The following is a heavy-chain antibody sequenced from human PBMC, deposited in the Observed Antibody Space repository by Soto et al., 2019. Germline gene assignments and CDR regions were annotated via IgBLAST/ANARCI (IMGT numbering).Heavy chain of an antibody. CDR2: IYPSDSDT. Sequence: HGESLKISCKASGYSFPSYWIGWVRQMPGKGLEWMGIIYPSDSDTRYSPSFEGHVTSSVDKSINTAYLQWRSLKASDSAVYYCARGGRRNWFDPWGQGTRVTVSS. CDR3: ARGGRRNWFDP. CDR1: GYSFPSYW. J-gene: IGHJ5*02. D-gene: IGHD3-16*01. V-gene: IGHV5-51*01.